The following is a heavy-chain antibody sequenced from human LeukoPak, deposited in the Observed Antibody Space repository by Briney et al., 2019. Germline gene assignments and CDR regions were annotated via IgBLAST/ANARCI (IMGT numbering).Heavy chain of an antibody. Sequence: PGGSLRLSCAASGFTFSSYSVNWVRQAPGKGLEWVSSISSSSSYIYYADSVKGRFTISRDNAKNSLYLQMNSLRAEDTAVYYCARFVGTHDAFDIWGQGTMVTVSS. J-gene: IGHJ3*02. CDR1: GFTFSSYS. CDR2: ISSSSSYI. V-gene: IGHV3-21*01. CDR3: ARFVGTHDAFDI. D-gene: IGHD1-26*01.